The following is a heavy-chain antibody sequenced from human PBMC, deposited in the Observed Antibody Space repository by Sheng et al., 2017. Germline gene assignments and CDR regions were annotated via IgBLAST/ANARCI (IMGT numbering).Heavy chain of an antibody. CDR3: AKGLGTSGYHDY. V-gene: IGHV3-23*04. Sequence: EVQLVESGGGLVQPGGSLRLSCAASGFTFSSYDLNWVRQAPGKGLDWVSGVDGGGDNTYYADSVKGRFTISRDNSENTLYLQLNSLRVEDTAVYYCAKGLGTSGYHDYWGQGTLVTVSS. CDR2: VDGGGDNT. D-gene: IGHD3-22*01. J-gene: IGHJ4*02. CDR1: GFTFSSYD.